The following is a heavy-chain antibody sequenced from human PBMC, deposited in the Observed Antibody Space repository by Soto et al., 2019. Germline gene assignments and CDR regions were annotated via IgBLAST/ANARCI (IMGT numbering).Heavy chain of an antibody. Sequence: GGSLRLSCAASGFTFSGYGMHWVRQAPGKGLEWVAVISSDGSNEYYADSVKGRFTISRDNSKNTLYLQMHSLRAEDTAEYYCAKDGPTWYYFDYWGQGTLVTVSS. V-gene: IGHV3-30*18. J-gene: IGHJ4*02. CDR2: ISSDGSNE. CDR1: GFTFSGYG. CDR3: AKDGPTWYYFDY. D-gene: IGHD2-8*01.